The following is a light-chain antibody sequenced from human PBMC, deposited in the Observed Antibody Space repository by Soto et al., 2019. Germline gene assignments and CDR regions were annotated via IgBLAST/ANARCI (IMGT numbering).Light chain of an antibody. CDR2: GAS. V-gene: IGKV3-15*01. CDR3: QQYIRWPLT. J-gene: IGKJ4*01. CDR1: QSVSSN. Sequence: EIVMTQSPATLSVSPGERATLSCRASQSVSSNLAWYQQKPGQAPSLLIYGASTRVTGTPARFSGSGSGTEFTLTISSLQSEDFAVYYCQQYIRWPLTFGGGTKVEIK.